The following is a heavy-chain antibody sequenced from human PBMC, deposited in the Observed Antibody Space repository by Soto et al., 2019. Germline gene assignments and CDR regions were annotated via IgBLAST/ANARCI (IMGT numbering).Heavy chain of an antibody. J-gene: IGHJ6*02. Sequence: GASVKVSCKASGGTFSSYAISWVRQAPGQGLEWMGGIIPIFGTANYAQKFQGRVTITADESTSTAYMELSSLRSEDTAVYYCASSSNYDSRGYYPPVDYYYVLAVWGQGTTVTVSS. CDR3: ASSSNYDSRGYYPPVDYYYVLAV. CDR2: IIPIFGTA. V-gene: IGHV1-69*13. D-gene: IGHD3-22*01. CDR1: GGTFSSYA.